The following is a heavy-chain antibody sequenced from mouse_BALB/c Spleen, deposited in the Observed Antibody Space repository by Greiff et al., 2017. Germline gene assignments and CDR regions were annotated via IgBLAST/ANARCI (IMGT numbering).Heavy chain of an antibody. CDR2: IDPANGNT. CDR3: AFYYYGSSYVAWFAY. V-gene: IGHV14-3*02. Sequence: EVQLQQSGAELVKPGASVKLSCTASGFNIKDTYMHWVKQRPEQGLEWIGRIDPANGNTKYDPKFQGKATITADTSSNTAYLQLSSLTSEDTAVYYCAFYYYGSSYVAWFAYWGQGTLVTVSA. CDR1: GFNIKDTY. D-gene: IGHD1-1*01. J-gene: IGHJ3*01.